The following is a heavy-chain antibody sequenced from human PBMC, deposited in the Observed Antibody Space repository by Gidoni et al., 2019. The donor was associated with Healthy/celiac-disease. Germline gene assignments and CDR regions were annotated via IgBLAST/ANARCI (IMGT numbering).Heavy chain of an antibody. V-gene: IGHV4-34*01. Sequence: QVQLQQWGAGLLKPSEPLSLTCAVYGGSFSGYYWSWIRQPPGKGLEWIGEINHSGSTNYNPSLKSRVTISVDTSKNQFSLKLSSVTAADTAVYYCARRGEDSGYYYMDVWGKGTTVTVSS. D-gene: IGHD3-10*01. CDR2: INHSGST. CDR3: ARRGEDSGYYYMDV. J-gene: IGHJ6*03. CDR1: GGSFSGYY.